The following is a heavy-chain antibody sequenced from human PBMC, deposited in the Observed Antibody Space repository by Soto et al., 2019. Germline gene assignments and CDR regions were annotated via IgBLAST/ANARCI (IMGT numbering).Heavy chain of an antibody. Sequence: QVQLQQWGAGLLTPSETLSLTCAVYGGSFSGYYWCWIRQPPGKGLEWIGEINHSGSTNYNPSLKSRATNSVDTSKNQCALKLSSVTAADTAVYYCAGGGYAMPYWYFDLWGRGTLVTVSS. CDR3: AGGGYAMPYWYFDL. CDR2: INHSGST. V-gene: IGHV4-34*01. D-gene: IGHD2-2*01. CDR1: GGSFSGYY. J-gene: IGHJ2*01.